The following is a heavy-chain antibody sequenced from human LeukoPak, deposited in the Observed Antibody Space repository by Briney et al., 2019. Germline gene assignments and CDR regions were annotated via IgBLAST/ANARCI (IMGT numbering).Heavy chain of an antibody. CDR2: INWNGASI. CDR1: GFTFDDYG. J-gene: IGHJ4*02. D-gene: IGHD5-24*01. V-gene: IGHV3-20*04. CDR3: ARGRGDGYNYFVLDY. Sequence: GGSLRLSCVASGFTFDDYGMSWVRQAPGKGLEWVSGINWNGASIGYADSVKGRFTISRDNAKNSLYLQMNSLRAEDTAVYYCARGRGDGYNYFVLDYWGQGTLVTVSS.